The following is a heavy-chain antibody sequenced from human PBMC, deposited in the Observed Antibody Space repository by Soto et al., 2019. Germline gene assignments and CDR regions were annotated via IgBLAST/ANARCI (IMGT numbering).Heavy chain of an antibody. Sequence: QVQLVQSGAEVKKPGSSVKVSCKASGGTFISYTNSWVRQASEQELEWMGRSIPIPGIVNYAQKLQGRVTITADKSTSTVYMELSSLRSEDTAMYYCAREIGGQFGESIVVAGPRTRWLYPLGQGSLVIVSS. D-gene: IGHD6-13*01. CDR2: SIPIPGIV. CDR3: AREIGGQFGESIVVAGPRTRWLYP. V-gene: IGHV1-69*08. J-gene: IGHJ5*02. CDR1: GGTFISYT.